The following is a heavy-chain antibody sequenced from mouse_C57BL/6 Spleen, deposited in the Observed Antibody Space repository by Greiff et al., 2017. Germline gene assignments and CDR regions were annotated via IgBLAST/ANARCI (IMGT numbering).Heavy chain of an antibody. Sequence: VQLQQSGAELVKPGASVKLSCKASGYTFTEYTIHWVKQRSGQGLEWIGWFYPGSGSIKYNEKFKDKATLTADKSSSTVYMELSRLTSEDSAVYFCARHEDRGYDYDGGFFDYWGQGTTLTVSS. D-gene: IGHD2-4*01. J-gene: IGHJ2*01. CDR2: FYPGSGSI. V-gene: IGHV1-62-2*01. CDR1: GYTFTEYT. CDR3: ARHEDRGYDYDGGFFDY.